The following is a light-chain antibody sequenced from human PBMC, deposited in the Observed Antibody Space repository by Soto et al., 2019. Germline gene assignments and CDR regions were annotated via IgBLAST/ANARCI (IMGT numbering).Light chain of an antibody. CDR2: GAS. J-gene: IGKJ4*01. V-gene: IGKV3-15*01. CDR3: QKYNNWPPLT. Sequence: EIVMTQSPATLSVSPGERATLSCRASQSVSSNLAWYHQKPGQAPRLLIYGASTRATGIPARFSDSGSGTEITLTISSLRSEELEVYYCQKYNNWPPLTIGGGTKGEIK. CDR1: QSVSSN.